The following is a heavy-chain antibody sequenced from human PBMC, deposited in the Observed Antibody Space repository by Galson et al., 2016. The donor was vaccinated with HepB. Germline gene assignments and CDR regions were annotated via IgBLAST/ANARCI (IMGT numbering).Heavy chain of an antibody. CDR3: AREVAGGFDL. CDR1: GFTFSSYW. V-gene: IGHV3-7*01. J-gene: IGHJ3*01. CDR2: IKQDGSEK. Sequence: SLRLSCAASGFTFSSYWMSWVRQAPGKGLEWVANIKQDGSEKSYVDSVKGRFTISRDNAKNSLHLQMNSLRAEDTAMYYCAREVAGGFDLWGQGTMVTVSS. D-gene: IGHD6-19*01.